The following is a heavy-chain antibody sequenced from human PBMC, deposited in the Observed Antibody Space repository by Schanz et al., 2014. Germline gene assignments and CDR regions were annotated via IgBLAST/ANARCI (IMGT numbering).Heavy chain of an antibody. CDR3: GRAGTGMAGWYFEL. CDR1: GFTFSTFA. Sequence: EVQLAESGGGLVQPGGSLRLSCAASGFTFSTFAMHWVRQAPGKGLEYISAISNNGDSTYYADSVKDRFTISRDNSKNTLFLQMSSLRVDDMAVYYCGRAGTGMAGWYFELWGRGTLVTVSS. V-gene: IGHV3-64D*06. J-gene: IGHJ2*01. CDR2: ISNNGDST. D-gene: IGHD5-18*01.